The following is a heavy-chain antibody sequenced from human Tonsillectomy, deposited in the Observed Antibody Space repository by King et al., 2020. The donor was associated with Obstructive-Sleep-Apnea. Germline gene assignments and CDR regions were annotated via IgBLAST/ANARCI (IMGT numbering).Heavy chain of an antibody. CDR2: IKQDGSET. J-gene: IGHJ6*02. CDR1: GFIFNSYW. Sequence: VQLVESGGGLVQPGGSLRLSCAASGFIFNSYWMSWVRQAPGKGLEWVANIKQDGSETYYVYSVRGRFTISRDNAKSSLYLQMNSLRAEDTAVYYCAKCNSRSCYYYGMDVWGQGTTVSVSS. D-gene: IGHD2/OR15-2a*01. V-gene: IGHV3-7*01. CDR3: AKCNSRSCYYYGMDV.